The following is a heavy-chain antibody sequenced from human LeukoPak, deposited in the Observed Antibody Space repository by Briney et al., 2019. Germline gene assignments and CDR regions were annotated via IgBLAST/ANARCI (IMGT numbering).Heavy chain of an antibody. V-gene: IGHV1-18*01. CDR1: GYTFTSYG. D-gene: IGHD3-9*01. Sequence: ASVKVSCKASGYTFTSYGISWVRQAPGQGLEWMGWISAYNGNTNYAQKLQGRVTMTTDTSTSTAYMELRSLRSDDTAVYYCARDLGYDTLTGYRTYFDYWGQGTLVTVSS. CDR3: ARDLGYDTLTGYRTYFDY. J-gene: IGHJ4*02. CDR2: ISAYNGNT.